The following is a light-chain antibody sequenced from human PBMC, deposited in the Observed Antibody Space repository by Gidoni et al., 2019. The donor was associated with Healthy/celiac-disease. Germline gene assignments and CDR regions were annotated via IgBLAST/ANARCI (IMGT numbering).Light chain of an antibody. Sequence: DIVMTQSPDSLAVSLGERATINCKSSQSVLYSSNNKNYLAWYQQKPGQPPKLLIYWASTRESGVPDRFSGSGSGTDFTRTISSLQAEDVAVYYCQQYYSTPHTFXXXTKLEIK. CDR1: QSVLYSSNNKNY. V-gene: IGKV4-1*01. CDR2: WAS. CDR3: QQYYSTPHT. J-gene: IGKJ2*01.